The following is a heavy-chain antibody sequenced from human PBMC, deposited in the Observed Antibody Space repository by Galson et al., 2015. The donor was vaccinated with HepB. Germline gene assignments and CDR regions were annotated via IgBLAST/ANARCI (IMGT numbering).Heavy chain of an antibody. D-gene: IGHD6-13*01. J-gene: IGHJ4*02. Sequence: SLRLSCAASGFTFNYAWMNWVRQAPGKGLEWVSIIYRDSSDGSTFYADSVKGRFTISRDSSKNTLYLQMDSLRAEDTAMYYCARGKGPQLAYTFDYWGQGSLVIVSS. CDR3: ARGKGPQLAYTFDY. CDR1: GFTFNYAW. V-gene: IGHV3-53*01. CDR2: IYRDSSDGST.